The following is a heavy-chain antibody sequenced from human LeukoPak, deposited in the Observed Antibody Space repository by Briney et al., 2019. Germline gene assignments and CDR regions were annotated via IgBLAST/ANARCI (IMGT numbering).Heavy chain of an antibody. CDR3: AKDTYYDFWSGYLYYYYGMDV. D-gene: IGHD3-3*01. V-gene: IGHV3-30*18. J-gene: IGHJ6*02. CDR2: ISYDGSNK. CDR1: GFTFSSYG. Sequence: GRSLRLSCAASGFTFSSYGMPWVRQAPGKGLEWVAVISYDGSNKYYADSVKGRFTISRDNSKNTLYLQMNSLRAEDTAVYYCAKDTYYDFWSGYLYYYYGMDVWGQGTTVTVSS.